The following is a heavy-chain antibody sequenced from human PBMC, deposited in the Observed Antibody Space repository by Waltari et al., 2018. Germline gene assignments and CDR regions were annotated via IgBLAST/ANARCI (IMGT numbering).Heavy chain of an antibody. D-gene: IGHD1-26*01. CDR1: AYTFDAYA. Sequence: EVQLVESGGGLVQPGRSLRLSCAASAYTFDAYAMHWVRQAPGKGLEWVSGISWNSGSIGYADSVKCRLTNSRDNAKNSLYLQMNSLRAEDTALYYWAKDTWAGTVGATFLDYWGQGTLVTVSS. CDR2: ISWNSGSI. CDR3: AKDTWAGTVGATFLDY. J-gene: IGHJ4*02. V-gene: IGHV3-9*01.